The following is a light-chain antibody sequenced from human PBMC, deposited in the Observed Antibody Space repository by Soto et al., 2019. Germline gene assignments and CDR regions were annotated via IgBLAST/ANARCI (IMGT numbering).Light chain of an antibody. CDR1: QSISTY. V-gene: IGKV1-39*01. J-gene: IGKJ2*01. CDR2: AAS. Sequence: DIQMTQSPSSLPASVGDRVTLTCRASQSISTYLNWYQQKPGKAPKLLIYAASSLQSGVPSRLSGSASGTDFTLTISSLQPEDFATYYCQQSYTSPYTFGQGTKLEIK. CDR3: QQSYTSPYT.